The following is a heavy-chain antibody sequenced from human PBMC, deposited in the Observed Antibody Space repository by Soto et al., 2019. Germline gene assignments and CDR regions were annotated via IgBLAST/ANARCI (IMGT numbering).Heavy chain of an antibody. CDR1: GGSIRSGGYY. CDR2: IFYSETT. CDR3: ARGFLEWLSHPYYGMDV. J-gene: IGHJ6*02. D-gene: IGHD3-3*01. Sequence: SETLSLTCTVSGGSIRSGGYYWSWIRQHPGKGLEWVGYIFYSETTYHNPSLQSRVTISADTSKNQFSLNLSSVTAADTAVYYCARGFLEWLSHPYYGMDVWGQGTTVTVSS. V-gene: IGHV4-31*02.